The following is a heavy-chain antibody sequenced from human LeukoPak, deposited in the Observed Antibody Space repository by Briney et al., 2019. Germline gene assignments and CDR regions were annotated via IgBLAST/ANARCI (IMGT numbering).Heavy chain of an antibody. CDR2: ISGSGGIT. CDR3: AKDFEGYDFGGAFDI. D-gene: IGHD5-12*01. CDR1: GFTFSSYA. V-gene: IGHV3-23*01. Sequence: PGGSLRLSCAASGFTFSSYAMSWVRQAPGKGLEWVSAISGSGGITYYADSVKGRFTISRDNSKNTLYLQMNSLRAEDTAVYYCAKDFEGYDFGGAFDIWGQGTMVTVSS. J-gene: IGHJ3*02.